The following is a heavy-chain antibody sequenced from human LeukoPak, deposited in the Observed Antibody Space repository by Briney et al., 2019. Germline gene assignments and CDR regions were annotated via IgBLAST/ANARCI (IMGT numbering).Heavy chain of an antibody. CDR1: GWSFSGYS. Sequence: DNQSLTCAVYGWSFSGYSWSWIRQPPGKGPDSIGEINHSVSTNYNPSLKNRVTITVDTSKNQFSLTLSSVTAADTAVYYCARARRLTRVRGVMYGFWGQGTLVTVSS. D-gene: IGHD3-10*01. CDR2: INHSVST. J-gene: IGHJ4*02. CDR3: ARARRLTRVRGVMYGF. V-gene: IGHV4-34*01.